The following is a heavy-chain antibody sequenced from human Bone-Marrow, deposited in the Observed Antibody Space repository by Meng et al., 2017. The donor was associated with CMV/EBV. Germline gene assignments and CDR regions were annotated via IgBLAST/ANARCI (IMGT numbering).Heavy chain of an antibody. J-gene: IGHJ4*02. D-gene: IGHD1-26*01. Sequence: ASVKVSCKASGYTFTGNYMHWVRQAPGQGLEWMGWINPNSGGTNYAQKFQGRVTMTRDTSISTAYMELSRLRSDDTAVYYCARIRLQWELLGGAFDYWGQGTLVTVSS. CDR2: INPNSGGT. V-gene: IGHV1-2*02. CDR3: ARIRLQWELLGGAFDY. CDR1: GYTFTGNY.